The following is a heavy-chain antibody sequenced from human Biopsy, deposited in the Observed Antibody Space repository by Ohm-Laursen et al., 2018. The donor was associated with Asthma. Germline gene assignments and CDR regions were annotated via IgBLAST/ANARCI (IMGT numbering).Heavy chain of an antibody. CDR3: AREGVAGTHIED. CDR1: GFTFSSYA. CDR2: ISYDGSSI. V-gene: IGHV3-30-3*01. Sequence: SLRLSCAASGFTFSSYALSWVRQAPGKGLEWVAVISYDGSSIYYADSAKGRFTISRDNSKNTLSLQMNSLTAEDTAVYYCAREGVAGTHIEDWGQGTLVTVSS. D-gene: IGHD6-19*01. J-gene: IGHJ4*02.